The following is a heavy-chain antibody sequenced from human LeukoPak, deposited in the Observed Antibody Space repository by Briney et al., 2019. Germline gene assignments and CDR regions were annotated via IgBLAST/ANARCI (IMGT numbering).Heavy chain of an antibody. CDR3: ARESQGAFDI. CDR2: ITSSNIYI. J-gene: IGHJ3*02. CDR1: GFTFSDYY. V-gene: IGHV3-11*06. Sequence: SGGSLRLSCAASGFTFSDYYMSWIRQAPGKGLEWVSSITSSNIYINYADSVKGRFAISRDNAKNSLYLQMNSLRGEDTAVYYCARESQGAFDIWGQGTMVTVSS.